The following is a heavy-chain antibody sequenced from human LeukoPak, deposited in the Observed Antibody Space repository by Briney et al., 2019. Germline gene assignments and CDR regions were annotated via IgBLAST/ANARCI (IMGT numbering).Heavy chain of an antibody. V-gene: IGHV3-49*03. CDR3: ATSLRWDLSGGDS. J-gene: IGHJ4*02. D-gene: IGHD3-16*02. CDR1: GFTFGDYA. CDR2: IRSKAYGGTT. Sequence: GGSLRLSCTASGFTFGDYAMSWLRQAPGKGREGVGFIRSKAYGGTTEYAASVKGRFTISRDDSKRIAYLQMNSLKTEDTAVYYCATSLRWDLSGGDSWGQGTLVTVSS.